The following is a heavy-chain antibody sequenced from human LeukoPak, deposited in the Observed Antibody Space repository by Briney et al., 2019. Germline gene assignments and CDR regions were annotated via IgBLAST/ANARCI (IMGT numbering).Heavy chain of an antibody. CDR2: VNGARSST. CDR1: GFTFSSYW. D-gene: IGHD6-13*01. CDR3: TDLAYGSSFHRFGY. V-gene: IGHV3-74*01. Sequence: GGSVRLSCAASGFTFSSYWMHWVRQAPGKGLVWVSRVNGARSSTYYADSVKGRFTISRDNAKNTLYLQMNSLRAEDTAVYYCTDLAYGSSFHRFGYWGLGTLVTVSS. J-gene: IGHJ4*02.